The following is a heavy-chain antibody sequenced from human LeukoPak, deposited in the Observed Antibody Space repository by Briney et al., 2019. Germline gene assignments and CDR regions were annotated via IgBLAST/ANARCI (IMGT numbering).Heavy chain of an antibody. Sequence: PGGSLRLSCAASGFTFSSYSMNWVRQAPGKGLEWVSSISSSSSYIYYADSVKGRFTISRDNAKNSLYLQMNSLRAEDTAVYYCARGQPGGGRGAFDIWGQGTMVTVSS. J-gene: IGHJ3*02. V-gene: IGHV3-21*01. CDR3: ARGQPGGGRGAFDI. CDR1: GFTFSSYS. CDR2: ISSSSSYI. D-gene: IGHD3-16*01.